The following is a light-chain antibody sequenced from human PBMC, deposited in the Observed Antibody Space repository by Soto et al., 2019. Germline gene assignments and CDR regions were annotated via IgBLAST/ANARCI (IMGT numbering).Light chain of an antibody. Sequence: ILLAQSPATLSLSPVERATLSCKASQDVSIFLAWYQRKHGQAPRLLIHDAYNRPTGVPARFSGSGSGRDCTLTITSLEPEDFAVCCCQQRSTWRYTFGQGTKLEV. CDR3: QQRSTWRYT. CDR1: QDVSIF. J-gene: IGKJ2*01. CDR2: DAY. V-gene: IGKV3-11*02.